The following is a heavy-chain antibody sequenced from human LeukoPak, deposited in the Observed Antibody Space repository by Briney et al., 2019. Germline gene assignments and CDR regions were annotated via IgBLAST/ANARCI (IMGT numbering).Heavy chain of an antibody. J-gene: IGHJ4*02. CDR2: ISHDGSNK. CDR1: GFTFSYYG. Sequence: GGSLRLSCAASGFTFSYYGLHWVRQAPGKGLEWVALISHDGSNKDYADSVKGRFTISRDNSKNTLYLQMNSLRPEDTAVYYCAKDSSSSWFGGDSKWGQGTLVTVPS. D-gene: IGHD6-13*01. V-gene: IGHV3-30*18. CDR3: AKDSSSSWFGGDSK.